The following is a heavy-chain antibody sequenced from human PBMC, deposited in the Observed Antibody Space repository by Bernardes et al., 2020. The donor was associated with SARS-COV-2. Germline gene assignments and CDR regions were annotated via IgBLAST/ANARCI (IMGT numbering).Heavy chain of an antibody. CDR2: ISYDGSNK. CDR3: AKEENIVVVVAATLSSPDY. Sequence: GGSLRLSCAASGFTFSSYGMHWVRQAPGKGLEWVAVISYDGSNKYYADSVKGRFTISRDNSKNTLYLQMNSLRAEDTAVYYCAKEENIVVVVAATLSSPDYWGQRTLGTVSS. V-gene: IGHV3-30*18. CDR1: GFTFSSYG. J-gene: IGHJ4*02. D-gene: IGHD2-15*01.